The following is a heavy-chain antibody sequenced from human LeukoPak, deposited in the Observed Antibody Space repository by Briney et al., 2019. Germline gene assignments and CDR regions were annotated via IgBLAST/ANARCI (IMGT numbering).Heavy chain of an antibody. CDR2: ISGSGGST. Sequence: GGSLRLSCAASGFTFSSYAMSWVRQAPGKGLEWVSAISGSGGSTYYADSVKGRFTISRDNSKNTLYPQMSSLRAEDTAVYYCAPRSIAVAGTDFDYWGQGTLVTVSS. CDR3: APRSIAVAGTDFDY. J-gene: IGHJ4*02. D-gene: IGHD6-19*01. CDR1: GFTFSSYA. V-gene: IGHV3-23*01.